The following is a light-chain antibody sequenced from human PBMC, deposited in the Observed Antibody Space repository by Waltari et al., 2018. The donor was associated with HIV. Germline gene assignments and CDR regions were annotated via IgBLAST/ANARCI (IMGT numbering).Light chain of an antibody. CDR2: DNN. V-gene: IGLV1-40*01. CDR1: SSNLGAGYD. Sequence: QSVVTQPPSVSGAPGQRITISCSGSSSNLGAGYDVHWYQQLPGTDHTVIIYDNNKRPSGFPDGFSGSKSGTSASLAITGLQAEDEAEYYCQSYDASLSAVVFGGGTTLTVL. CDR3: QSYDASLSAVV. J-gene: IGLJ3*02.